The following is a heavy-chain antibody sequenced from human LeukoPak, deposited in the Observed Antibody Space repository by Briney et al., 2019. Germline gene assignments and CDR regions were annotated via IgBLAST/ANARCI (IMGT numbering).Heavy chain of an antibody. D-gene: IGHD6-6*01. CDR3: ARVASSSWGMYYYYYMDV. J-gene: IGHJ6*03. CDR2: IYYSGST. CDR1: GDSISSTNFY. V-gene: IGHV4-61*05. Sequence: PSQTLSLTCTVSGDSISSTNFYWGWIRQPPGKGLEWIGYIYYSGSTNYNPSLKSRVTISVDTSKNQFSLKLSSVTAADTAVYYCARVASSSWGMYYYYYMDVWGKGTTVTVSS.